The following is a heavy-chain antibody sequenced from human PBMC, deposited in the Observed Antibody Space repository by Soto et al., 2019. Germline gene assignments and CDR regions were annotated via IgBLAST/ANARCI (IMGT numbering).Heavy chain of an antibody. J-gene: IGHJ4*02. V-gene: IGHV3-48*03. CDR2: IGLSGDTI. CDR1: GFRFTDYE. CDR3: ARESFIASPNFYDS. D-gene: IGHD3-16*02. Sequence: LRLSCAVSGFRFTDYEMDWVRQAPGKGLEWIAYIGLSGDTIYYADSVKGRFTISRDHAKNSLELQMNSLRADDTALYYCARESFIASPNFYDSWGRGTQVTVSS.